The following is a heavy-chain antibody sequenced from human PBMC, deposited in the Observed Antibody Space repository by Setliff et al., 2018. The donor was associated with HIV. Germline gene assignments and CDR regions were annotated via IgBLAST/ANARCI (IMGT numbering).Heavy chain of an antibody. CDR2: ISYTGGT. V-gene: IGHV4-59*01. CDR1: GDSIRNDY. J-gene: IGHJ4*02. Sequence: SETLSLTCTVSGDSIRNDYWTWIRQSPEKGLEWIAYISYTGGTNYNPSLKSRVTLSLDASKNQISLKLRYVIAADTAMYYCARGHEWLRNWGQGTLVTVSS. CDR3: ARGHEWLRN. D-gene: IGHD5-12*01.